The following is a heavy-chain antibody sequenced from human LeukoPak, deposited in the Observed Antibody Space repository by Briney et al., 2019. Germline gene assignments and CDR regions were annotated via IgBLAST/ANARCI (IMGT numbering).Heavy chain of an antibody. CDR2: ITGSGSST. D-gene: IGHD2-15*01. Sequence: SGGSLRLSCAASGFTFSNLAMSWVRQAPGKGLQWVSTITGSGSSTYYADSVKGRFTISRHNSKNTLYLQMNSLRAEDTAVYYCASDIGNPFYYGMDVWGQGTTITVSS. V-gene: IGHV3-23*01. CDR1: GFTFSNLA. CDR3: ASDIGNPFYYGMDV. J-gene: IGHJ6*02.